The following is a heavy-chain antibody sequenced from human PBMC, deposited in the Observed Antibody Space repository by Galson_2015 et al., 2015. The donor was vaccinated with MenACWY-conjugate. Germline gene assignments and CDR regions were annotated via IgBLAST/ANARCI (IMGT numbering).Heavy chain of an antibody. CDR2: ISPYNGNT. D-gene: IGHD5-24*01. Sequence: SVKVSCKASDYTFTNFGISWVRQAPGQGLEWMGWISPYNGNTNYAHKLKDRVTMTSDTSTTTAYMELRSLGSDDTVVYYCERYGYLRYAFDIWGQGTMVTVSS. CDR1: DYTFTNFG. CDR3: ERYGYLRYAFDI. V-gene: IGHV1-18*01. J-gene: IGHJ3*02.